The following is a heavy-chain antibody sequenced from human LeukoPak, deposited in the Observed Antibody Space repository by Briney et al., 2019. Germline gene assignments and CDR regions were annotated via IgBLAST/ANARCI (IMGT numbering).Heavy chain of an antibody. V-gene: IGHV4-34*01. D-gene: IGHD4-23*01. CDR3: ARVAEGGNSGQYYYGMDV. Sequence: SETLSLTCAVYGGSFSGYYWSWIRQPPGKGLEWIGEINHSGSTNYNPSLKSRVTISVDTSKNQFSLKLSSVTAADTAVYYCARVAEGGNSGQYYYGMDVWGQGTTVTVSS. CDR1: GGSFSGYY. CDR2: INHSGST. J-gene: IGHJ6*02.